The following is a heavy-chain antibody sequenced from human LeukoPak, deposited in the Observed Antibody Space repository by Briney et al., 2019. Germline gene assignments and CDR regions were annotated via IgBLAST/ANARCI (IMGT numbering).Heavy chain of an antibody. J-gene: IGHJ4*02. V-gene: IGHV3-48*02. CDR2: ISSSSSTI. CDR1: GFTFSSYS. D-gene: IGHD4-17*01. Sequence: GGSLRLSCAASGFTFSSYSMNWVRQAPGKGLEWVSYISSSSSTIYYADYVKGRFTISRDNAKNSLYLQMNSLRDEDTAVYSCARGAMTTLYYWGQGTLVTVSS. CDR3: ARGAMTTLYY.